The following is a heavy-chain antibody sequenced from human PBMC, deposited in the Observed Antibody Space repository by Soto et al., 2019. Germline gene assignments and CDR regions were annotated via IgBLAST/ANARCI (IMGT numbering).Heavy chain of an antibody. Sequence: QVQLQVSGPGLVAPSGTLSLSCTVFGDSVRAYFYRDHWWTWVRQLPGGRLEWIGEIHQSGGTNFRQSLNSRLSMSVDSPKNQVSLWLHLVTAADTATDYCGKKTGWPYSEYNYWGQGALVTVSS. CDR2: IHQSGGT. CDR3: GKKTGWPYSEYNY. J-gene: IGHJ4*02. V-gene: IGHV4-4*02. CDR1: GDSVRAYFYRDHW. D-gene: IGHD2-21*01.